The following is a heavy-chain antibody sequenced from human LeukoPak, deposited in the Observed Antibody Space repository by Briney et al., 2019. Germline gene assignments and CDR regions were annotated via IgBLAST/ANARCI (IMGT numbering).Heavy chain of an antibody. V-gene: IGHV1-69*05. CDR3: AREGNDITIFGVATPNWFDP. Sequence: SVKVSCKASGGTFSSYAISWVRQAPGQGLEWMGGIIPIFGTANYAQKFQGRVTITTGESTSTVYMELSSLRSEDTAVYYCAREGNDITIFGVATPNWFDPWGQGTLVTVSS. CDR2: IIPIFGTA. D-gene: IGHD3-3*01. CDR1: GGTFSSYA. J-gene: IGHJ5*02.